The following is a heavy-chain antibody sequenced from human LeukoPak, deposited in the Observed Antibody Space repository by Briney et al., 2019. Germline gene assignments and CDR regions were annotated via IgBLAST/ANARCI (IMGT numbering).Heavy chain of an antibody. J-gene: IGHJ4*02. V-gene: IGHV3-64D*06. CDR3: VKEILVTTSPFDY. CDR2: INSNGYST. CDR1: GFAFSAYA. Sequence: GGPLRLSCSASGFAFSAYAMHWVRQAPGKGLEYIAAINSNGYSTYYIDSVRGRFTLSRDNSKNTVYLQMSSLRAGDTAVYYCVKEILVTTSPFDYWVQGTLVTVSS. D-gene: IGHD4-17*01.